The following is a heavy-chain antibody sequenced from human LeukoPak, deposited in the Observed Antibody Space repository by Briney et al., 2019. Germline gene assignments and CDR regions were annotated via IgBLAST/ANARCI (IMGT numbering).Heavy chain of an antibody. Sequence: PGGSLRLSCAASGFTFSSYAMHWVRQAPGKGLEWVAVISYDGSNKYYADSVKGRFTISRDNSKNTLYLQMNSLRAEDTAVYYCANSPEQLGVLVEGYWGQGTLVTVSS. V-gene: IGHV3-30-3*01. J-gene: IGHJ4*02. CDR3: ANSPEQLGVLVEGY. CDR1: GFTFSSYA. D-gene: IGHD2-8*02. CDR2: ISYDGSNK.